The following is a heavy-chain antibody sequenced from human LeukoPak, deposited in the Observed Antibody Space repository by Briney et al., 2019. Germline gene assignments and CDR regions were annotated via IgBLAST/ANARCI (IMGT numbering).Heavy chain of an antibody. J-gene: IGHJ4*02. Sequence: PGGSLRLSCAASGFAFSSYDMHWVRQATGKGLEWVSGIGIAADTYYAGSVKGRFTISRDNVKNSLYLQMNSLRAGGTAVYYCVRAVYCSGGSCTLLPPLWGQGALVTVSS. CDR2: IGIAADT. D-gene: IGHD2-15*01. CDR1: GFAFSSYD. V-gene: IGHV3-13*04. CDR3: VRAVYCSGGSCTLLPPL.